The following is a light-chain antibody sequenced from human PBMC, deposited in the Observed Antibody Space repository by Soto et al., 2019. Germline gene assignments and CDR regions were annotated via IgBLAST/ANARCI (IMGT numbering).Light chain of an antibody. J-gene: IGKJ1*01. Sequence: DTQMTQSPSILSASVGDRVTITCRASQSVSTWLAWYQQKPGKAPKVLIYKAPTLQSGLPSRFSGSGSGTEFTLTITSLQTDDFATYYCQQYTNFWTFGQGTRVEIK. CDR1: QSVSTW. CDR3: QQYTNFWT. V-gene: IGKV1-5*03. CDR2: KAP.